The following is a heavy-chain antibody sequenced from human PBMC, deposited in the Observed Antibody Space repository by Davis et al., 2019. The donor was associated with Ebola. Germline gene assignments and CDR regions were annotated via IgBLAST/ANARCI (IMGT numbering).Heavy chain of an antibody. CDR1: GFMFSSCG. CDR3: AREDGGATDC. J-gene: IGHJ4*02. CDR2: IRRQAYGGTT. V-gene: IGHV3-49*04. Sequence: GESLKISCAASGFMFSSCGMNWVRQAPGKGLQWVGFIRRQAYGGTTAYAASVKGRFTISRDDSKSIAYLQMNSLKTEDTTVYYCAREDGGATDCWGQGTLVTVSS. D-gene: IGHD1-26*01.